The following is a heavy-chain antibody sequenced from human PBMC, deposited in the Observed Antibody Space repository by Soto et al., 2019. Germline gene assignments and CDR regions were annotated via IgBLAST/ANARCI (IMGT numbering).Heavy chain of an antibody. CDR3: AKDLGYGPLWFGELGYYYGMDV. CDR1: GFTFSSYG. Sequence: QVQLVESGGGVVQPGRSLRLSCAASGFTFSSYGMHWVRQAPGKGLEWVAVISYDGSNKYYADSVKGRFTISRDNSKNTLYLQMNSLRAEDTAVYYCAKDLGYGPLWFGELGYYYGMDVWGQGTTVTVSS. CDR2: ISYDGSNK. D-gene: IGHD3-10*01. J-gene: IGHJ6*02. V-gene: IGHV3-30*18.